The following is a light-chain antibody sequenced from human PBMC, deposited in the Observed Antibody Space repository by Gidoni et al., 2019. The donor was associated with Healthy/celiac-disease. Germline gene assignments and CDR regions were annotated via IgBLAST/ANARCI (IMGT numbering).Light chain of an antibody. V-gene: IGLV3-1*01. CDR2: QDS. Sequence: SYELPQPLSVSVSPGQTASITCSGDKLGDKYACWYQQKPGQSPVLVIYQDSKRPSGIPERFSGSNSGNTATLTISGTQAMDEADYYCQAWDSSVVFGGGTKLTVL. CDR3: QAWDSSVV. J-gene: IGLJ2*01. CDR1: KLGDKY.